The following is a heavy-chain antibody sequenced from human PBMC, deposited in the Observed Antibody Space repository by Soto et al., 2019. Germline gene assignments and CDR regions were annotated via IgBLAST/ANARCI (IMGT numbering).Heavy chain of an antibody. Sequence: QVQLQQWGAGLLKPSETLSLTCTVNGGSLTGYYWSWIRQPPGKGLEWIGEVKDGGSTNYSPSLRGRVYMSADASKNHFSLRLNPVTAADTAVYFCARGQEGIVATHWDQGALVTVSS. CDR1: GGSLTGYY. CDR2: VKDGGST. CDR3: ARGQEGIVATH. J-gene: IGHJ4*02. V-gene: IGHV4-34*01. D-gene: IGHD5-12*01.